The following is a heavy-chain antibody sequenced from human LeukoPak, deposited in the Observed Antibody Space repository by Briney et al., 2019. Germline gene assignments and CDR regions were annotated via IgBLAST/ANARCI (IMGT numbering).Heavy chain of an antibody. CDR2: INSGGSST. CDR1: GFTFPGYA. Sequence: GGSLRLSCAASGFTFPGYAMSWVRQAPGMGLEWVSTINSGGSSTYYADSVTGRFTISRDNSNNTLYLLLSRLRADDTAVYFCAKRRLPTTGFSFDSWGQGTPVAVSS. D-gene: IGHD2-21*02. V-gene: IGHV3-23*01. CDR3: AKRRLPTTGFSFDS. J-gene: IGHJ4*02.